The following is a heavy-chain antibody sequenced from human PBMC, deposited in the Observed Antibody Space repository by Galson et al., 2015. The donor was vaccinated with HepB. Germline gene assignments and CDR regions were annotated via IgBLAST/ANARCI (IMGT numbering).Heavy chain of an antibody. Sequence: LRLSCAASGFTFSNYEMNWVRQAPGKGLEWVSYISSRSSTIYYADSVKGRLTISRDNAKTSLNLQMNSLRAEDTALYYCARGSGTFTANYHGMDVWGQGTTVTVSS. J-gene: IGHJ6*02. V-gene: IGHV3-48*03. CDR1: GFTFSNYE. D-gene: IGHD3-10*01. CDR3: ARGSGTFTANYHGMDV. CDR2: ISSRSSTI.